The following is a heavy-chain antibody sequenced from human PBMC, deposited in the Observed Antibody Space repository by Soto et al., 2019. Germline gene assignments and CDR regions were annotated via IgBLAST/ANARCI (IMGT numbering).Heavy chain of an antibody. CDR3: AKDTFYHDSSGYYVFDY. V-gene: IGHV3-30*18. Sequence: QVQLVESGGGEVQPGRSLRLSCAASEFTFSSYGIHWVRQAPGKGLEWVAVISYDGSKKNYLDSVKGRFTISRDNSKNTMYLEMNSLRAEDTAVYYWAKDTFYHDSSGYYVFDYWGQGTLVTVSS. CDR2: ISYDGSKK. D-gene: IGHD3-22*01. CDR1: EFTFSSYG. J-gene: IGHJ4*02.